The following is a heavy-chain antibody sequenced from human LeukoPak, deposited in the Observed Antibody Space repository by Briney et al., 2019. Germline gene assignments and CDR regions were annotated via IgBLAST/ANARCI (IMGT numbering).Heavy chain of an antibody. CDR3: AKDTTGVYYYYYMDV. Sequence: SETLSLTCTVSGGSISSSSYYWGWIRQPPGKGLEWNGSIYYSGSTYYNPSLKSRVTISVDTSKNQFSLKLSSVTAAVTAVYYCAKDTTGVYYYYYMDVWGKGTTVTVSS. J-gene: IGHJ6*03. V-gene: IGHV4-39*07. CDR1: GGSISSSSYY. CDR2: IYYSGST. D-gene: IGHD4-23*01.